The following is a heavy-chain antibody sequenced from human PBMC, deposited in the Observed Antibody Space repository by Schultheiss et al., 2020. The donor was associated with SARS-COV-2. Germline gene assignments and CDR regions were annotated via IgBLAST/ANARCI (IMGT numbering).Heavy chain of an antibody. CDR1: GGSFSGYY. V-gene: IGHV4-34*01. CDR3: ARLWFGESHWFDP. Sequence: SETLSLTCAVYGGSFSGYYWSWIRQPPGKGLEWIGEINHSGSTKYNPSLKSRVTISVDTSKNQFSLKLSSVTAADTAVYYCARLWFGESHWFDPWGQGTLVTVSS. CDR2: INHSGST. D-gene: IGHD3-10*01. J-gene: IGHJ5*02.